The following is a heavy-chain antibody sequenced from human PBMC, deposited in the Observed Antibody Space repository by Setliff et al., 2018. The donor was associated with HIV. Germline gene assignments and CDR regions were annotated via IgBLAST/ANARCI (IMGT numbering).Heavy chain of an antibody. CDR1: GGSIGSYC. J-gene: IGHJ6*02. D-gene: IGHD6-19*01. CDR2: INHSGST. Sequence: PSETLSLTCTVSGGSIGSYCWSWIRQPPGKRLEWIGEINHSGSTNYNPSLKSRVTISVDTSKNQFSLKLSSVTAADTAVYYCARGAIAVAGISYYYYGMDVWGQGTTVTVSS. V-gene: IGHV4-34*01. CDR3: ARGAIAVAGISYYYYGMDV.